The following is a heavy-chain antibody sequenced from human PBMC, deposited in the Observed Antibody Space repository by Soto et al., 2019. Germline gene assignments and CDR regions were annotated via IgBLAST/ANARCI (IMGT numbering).Heavy chain of an antibody. CDR2: NYFGGAV. Sequence: QLQLQASGPGLVTPSETLSLTCAVSGVSIRTGHYWGWIRQPPGKGLEWIGSNYFGGAVYYNPSLKSRATISMDTSKNQISLQLTSVTAADTALYYCARHDMGSNYGWANFQHWGQGTRVTVAS. D-gene: IGHD6-19*01. CDR1: GVSIRTGHY. V-gene: IGHV4-39*01. CDR3: ARHDMGSNYGWANFQH. J-gene: IGHJ1*01.